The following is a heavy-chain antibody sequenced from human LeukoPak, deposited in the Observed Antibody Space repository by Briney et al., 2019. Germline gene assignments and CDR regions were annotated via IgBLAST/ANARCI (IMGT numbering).Heavy chain of an antibody. J-gene: IGHJ4*02. V-gene: IGHV3-48*03. Sequence: PGGSLILSCAASGFTFSSYEMNWVRQAPGKGLEWVSYISSSGSTIYYADSVKGRFTISRDNAKNSLYLQMNSLRADDTAVYYCARDRGPGYSYGVLDYWGQGTLVTVSS. D-gene: IGHD5-18*01. CDR1: GFTFSSYE. CDR3: ARDRGPGYSYGVLDY. CDR2: ISSSGSTI.